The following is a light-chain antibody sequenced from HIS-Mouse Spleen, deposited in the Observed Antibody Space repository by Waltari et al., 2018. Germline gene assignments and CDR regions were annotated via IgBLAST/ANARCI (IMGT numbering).Light chain of an antibody. J-gene: IGLJ2*01. CDR3: QAWDSSTVV. V-gene: IGLV3-1*01. CDR2: QDS. CDR1: TSGDNY. Sequence: SYELTQPPSVSVSPGPTASITCPGDTSGDNYAGWYQQKPGQSPVLVIYQDSKRPSGIPERFSGSNSGNTATLTISGTQAMDEADYYCQAWDSSTVVFGGGTKLTVL.